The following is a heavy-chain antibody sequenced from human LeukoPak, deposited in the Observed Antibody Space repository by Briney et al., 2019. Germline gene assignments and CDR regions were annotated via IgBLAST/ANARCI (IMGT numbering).Heavy chain of an antibody. Sequence: ASVKVSCKASGYTFTGYYLHWVRQAPGQGLEWMGWIGVRTGQTQFAQQFRDRFTMTTNTSTTTAFMELKSLRPDDTAVYYCVRDNSGLAGVSLDLWGQGTQVIVSS. CDR3: VRDNSGLAGVSLDL. CDR1: GYTFTGYY. CDR2: IGVRTGQT. V-gene: IGHV1-18*04. J-gene: IGHJ4*02. D-gene: IGHD6-13*01.